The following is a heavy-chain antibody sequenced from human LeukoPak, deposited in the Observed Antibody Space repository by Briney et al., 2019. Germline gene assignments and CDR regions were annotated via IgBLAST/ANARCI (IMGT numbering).Heavy chain of an antibody. CDR2: IYYSGNT. CDR1: GGSISSSSYY. J-gene: IGHJ5*02. V-gene: IGHV4-39*07. CDR3: ARDLRASSSWVSEDWFDP. Sequence: SETLSLTCTVSGGSISSSSYYWGWIRQPPGKGLEWIGSIYYSGNTYYNPSLKSRVTISVDTSKNQFSLKLSSVTAADTAVYYCARDLRASSSWVSEDWFDPWGQGTLVTVSS. D-gene: IGHD6-6*01.